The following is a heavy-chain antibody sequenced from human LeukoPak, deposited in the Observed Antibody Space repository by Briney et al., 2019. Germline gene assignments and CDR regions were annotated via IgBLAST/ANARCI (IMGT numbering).Heavy chain of an antibody. V-gene: IGHV4-4*07. D-gene: IGHD6-19*01. CDR2: IYTSGST. CDR1: GGSISSYY. Sequence: PSETLSLTCTVSGGSISSYYWSWIRQPAGKGLEWIGRIYTSGSTNYNPSLKSRVTMSVDTSKNQFSLKLSSVTAADMAVYYCARSRPGIAVAVFDYWGQGTLVTVSS. J-gene: IGHJ4*02. CDR3: ARSRPGIAVAVFDY.